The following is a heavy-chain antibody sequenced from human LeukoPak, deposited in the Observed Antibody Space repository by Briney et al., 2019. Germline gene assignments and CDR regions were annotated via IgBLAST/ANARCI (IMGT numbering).Heavy chain of an antibody. CDR1: AGFISSSSYY. Sequence: SETLSLTCTVSAGFISSSSYYWGWIRQPPGKGLEWIGSINYVGTTYYNPSLKSRVTISVDTSRNQFSLRLSSVTAADTAVYYCARDVPTGRFDYWGQGTLVTVSS. CDR2: INYVGTT. CDR3: ARDVPTGRFDY. J-gene: IGHJ4*02. V-gene: IGHV4-39*07.